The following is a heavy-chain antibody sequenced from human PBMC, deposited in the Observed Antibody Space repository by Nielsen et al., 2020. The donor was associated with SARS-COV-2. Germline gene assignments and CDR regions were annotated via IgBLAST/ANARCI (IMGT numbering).Heavy chain of an antibody. CDR3: ARGDPITTLTNLDS. Sequence: GGSLRLSCEASGISFSSYGVHWVRQAPGKGLEWVAVISSDGSNYYFGDSVKGRVTVSRDNSRNTVFLQMSSLRAEDTAVYYCARGDPITTLTNLDSWGQGTLGTVSS. J-gene: IGHJ4*02. V-gene: IGHV3-30*03. CDR1: GISFSSYG. D-gene: IGHD3-10*01. CDR2: ISSDGSNY.